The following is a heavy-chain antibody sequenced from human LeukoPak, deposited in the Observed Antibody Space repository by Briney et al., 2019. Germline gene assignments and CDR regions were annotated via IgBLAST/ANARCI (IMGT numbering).Heavy chain of an antibody. V-gene: IGHV4-34*01. D-gene: IGHD2-15*01. CDR3: ARGEAAGYYYYMDV. CDR2: INHSGST. J-gene: IGHJ6*03. CDR1: GGSFSGYY. Sequence: SETLSLTCAVYGGSFSGYYWSWIRQPPGKGLEWIGEINHSGSTSYNPSLKSRVTISVDTSKNQFPLKLSSVTAADTAVYYCARGEAAGYYYYMDVWGKGTTVTVSS.